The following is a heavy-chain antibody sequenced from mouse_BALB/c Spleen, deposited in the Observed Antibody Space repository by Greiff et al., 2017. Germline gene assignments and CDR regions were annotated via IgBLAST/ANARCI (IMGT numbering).Heavy chain of an antibody. CDR1: GYSITSDYA. CDR3: AIYDGYGGAMDY. V-gene: IGHV3-2*02. D-gene: IGHD2-3*01. CDR2: ISYSGST. Sequence: EVQGVESGPGLVKPSQSLSLTCTVTGYSITSDYAWNWIRQFPGNKLEWMGYISYSGSTSYNPSLKSRISITRDTSKNQFFLQLNSVTTEDTATYYCAIYDGYGGAMDYWGQGTSVTVSA. J-gene: IGHJ4*01.